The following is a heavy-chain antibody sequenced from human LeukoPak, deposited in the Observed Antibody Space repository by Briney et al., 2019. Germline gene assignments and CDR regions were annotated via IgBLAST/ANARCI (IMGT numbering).Heavy chain of an antibody. CDR1: GFTFSSYW. V-gene: IGHV3-7*01. J-gene: IGHJ3*02. CDR2: IKQDGSEK. CDR3: ARKRGSYNSFDI. D-gene: IGHD3-16*01. Sequence: PGGSLRPTCAASGFTFSSYWMSWVRQAPGKGLEWVANIKQDGSEKYYVDSVKGRFTISRDNAKNSLYLQMNSLRAEDTAVYYCARKRGSYNSFDIWGQGTMVTVSS.